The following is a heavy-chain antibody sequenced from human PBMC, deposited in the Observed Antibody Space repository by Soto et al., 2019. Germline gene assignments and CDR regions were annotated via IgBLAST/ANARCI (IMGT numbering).Heavy chain of an antibody. Sequence: PGGSLRLSCAASGFTFSSYSMSWVRQAPGKGLEWVSAISGSGGSTYYADSVKGRFTISRDNSKNTLYLQMNSLRAEDTAVYYCAKEPRYSSGWPFDYWGQGTLVTSPQ. J-gene: IGHJ4*02. CDR1: GFTFSSYS. CDR2: ISGSGGST. V-gene: IGHV3-23*01. CDR3: AKEPRYSSGWPFDY. D-gene: IGHD6-19*01.